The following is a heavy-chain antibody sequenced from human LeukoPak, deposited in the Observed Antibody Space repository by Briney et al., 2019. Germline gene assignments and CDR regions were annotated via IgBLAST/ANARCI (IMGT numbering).Heavy chain of an antibody. D-gene: IGHD3-22*01. CDR1: GYTFTSYG. CDR2: ISANIANT. CDR3: ARVNKVGYYDSSGYYYYYYMDV. J-gene: IGHJ6*03. Sequence: ASVKVSCKASGYTFTSYGISWVRQAPGQGLEWMGWISANIANTNYAQKHQGRVTMTTDTSTSTAYMELRSLRSDDTAVYYCARVNKVGYYDSSGYYYYYYMDVWGKGTAVTVSS. V-gene: IGHV1-18*01.